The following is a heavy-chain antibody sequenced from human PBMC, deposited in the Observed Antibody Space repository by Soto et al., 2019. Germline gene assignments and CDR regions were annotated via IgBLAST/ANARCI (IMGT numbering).Heavy chain of an antibody. D-gene: IGHD5-12*01. Sequence: SSETLSLTCTVSGGSISSYYWSWIRQPPGKGLEWIGYIYYSGSTNYNPSLKSRVTISVDTSKNQFSLKLNSVTAADTAVYYCARNSGYDLNYFDYWGQGTLVTVSS. CDR1: GGSISSYY. V-gene: IGHV4-59*01. J-gene: IGHJ4*02. CDR3: ARNSGYDLNYFDY. CDR2: IYYSGST.